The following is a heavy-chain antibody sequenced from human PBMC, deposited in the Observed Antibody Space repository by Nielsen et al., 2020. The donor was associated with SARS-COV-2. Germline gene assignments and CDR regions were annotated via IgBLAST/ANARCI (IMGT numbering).Heavy chain of an antibody. CDR3: VKGRNWNPGDY. D-gene: IGHD1-1*01. J-gene: IGHJ4*02. V-gene: IGHV3-64D*06. CDR2: ISSNGGST. Sequence: GESLKISCSASGFTFSSYAMHWVRQAPGKGLEYVSAISSNGGSTYYADSVKGRFTISRDNSKSTLYLQMSSLRAEDTAVYYCVKGRNWNPGDYWGQGTLVTVSS. CDR1: GFTFSSYA.